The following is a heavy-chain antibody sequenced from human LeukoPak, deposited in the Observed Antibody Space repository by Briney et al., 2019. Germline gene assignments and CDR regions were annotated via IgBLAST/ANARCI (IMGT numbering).Heavy chain of an antibody. CDR2: ISYGGSNN. J-gene: IGHJ4*02. Sequence: QTGGSLRLSCAASGFTFSSYGMHWVRQAPGKGLEWVAVISYGGSNNYYADSVKGRFTISRDNSKNTLYLQMNSLRTEDAAVYYCARTGPHMIVVVRPPDFWGQGTLVTVSS. CDR1: GFTFSSYG. CDR3: ARTGPHMIVVVRPPDF. V-gene: IGHV3-30*03. D-gene: IGHD3-22*01.